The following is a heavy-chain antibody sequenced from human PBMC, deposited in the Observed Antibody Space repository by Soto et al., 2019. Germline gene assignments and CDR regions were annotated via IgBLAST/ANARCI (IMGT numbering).Heavy chain of an antibody. CDR3: AREYSSSSGKVFDY. CDR1: GFTFSSYS. CDR2: ISSSSSSI. D-gene: IGHD6-6*01. Sequence: PGGSLRLACAASGFTFSSYSMNWVRQAPGKGLEWVSYISSSSSSIYYADSVKGRFTISRDNAKNSLYLQMNSLRDEDTAVYYCAREYSSSSGKVFDYWGQGTLVTVSS. J-gene: IGHJ4*02. V-gene: IGHV3-48*02.